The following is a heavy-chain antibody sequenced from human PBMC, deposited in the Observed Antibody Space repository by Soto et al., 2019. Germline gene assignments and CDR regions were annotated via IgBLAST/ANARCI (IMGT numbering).Heavy chain of an antibody. Sequence: SETLSLTCTVSGGSISSSSYYWGWIRQPPGKGLEWIGSIYYSGSTYYNPSLKSRVTISVDTSKNQFSLKLSSVTAADTAVYYCARLRGGYSGYDYVPYGTDVWGQGTTVTVSS. D-gene: IGHD5-12*01. V-gene: IGHV4-39*01. CDR3: ARLRGGYSGYDYVPYGTDV. CDR2: IYYSGST. J-gene: IGHJ6*02. CDR1: GGSISSSSYY.